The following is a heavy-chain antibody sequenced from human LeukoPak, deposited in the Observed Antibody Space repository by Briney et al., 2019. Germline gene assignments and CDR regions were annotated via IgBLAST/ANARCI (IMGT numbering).Heavy chain of an antibody. CDR3: ARVDLGLGPNYYYYYMDV. D-gene: IGHD3/OR15-3a*01. CDR1: GGSISSYY. CDR2: IYYSGST. Sequence: PSETLSLTCTVSGGSISSYYWSWIRQPPGKGLEWIGYIYYSGSTNYNPSLKSRVTISVDTSKNQFSLKLSSVTAADTAVYYCARVDLGLGPNYYYYYMDVWGKGTTVTVSS. J-gene: IGHJ6*03. V-gene: IGHV4-59*01.